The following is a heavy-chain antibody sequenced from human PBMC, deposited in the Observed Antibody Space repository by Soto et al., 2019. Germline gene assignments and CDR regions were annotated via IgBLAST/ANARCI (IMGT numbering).Heavy chain of an antibody. V-gene: IGHV5-10-1*01. CDR3: ARFQAAAGDNELTSYS. D-gene: IGHD6-13*01. CDR2: IDPSDSYT. CDR1: GYSFTSYW. Sequence: PGESLKISCKGSGYSFTSYWISWVRQIPWKGLEWMGRIDPSDSYTNYSPSFQGHVTISADKSISTAYLQWSSLKASDTAMYYYARFQAAAGDNELTSYSWGQGTLVTLS. J-gene: IGHJ5*02.